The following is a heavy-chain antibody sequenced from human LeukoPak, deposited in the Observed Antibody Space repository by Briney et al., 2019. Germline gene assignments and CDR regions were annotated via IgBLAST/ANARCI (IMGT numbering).Heavy chain of an antibody. Sequence: ASVKVSCKASGYTFTSDYMHWVRQAPGQGLEWMGIINPSGGSTSYAQKFQGRVTMTRDMSMSTVYVELRSLRSEDTAVYYCAKNNRYYFDGSTYRGGDWLDPWGQGTLVTVSS. CDR1: GYTFTSDY. J-gene: IGHJ5*02. CDR3: AKNNRYYFDGSTYRGGDWLDP. CDR2: INPSGGST. V-gene: IGHV1-46*01. D-gene: IGHD3-22*01.